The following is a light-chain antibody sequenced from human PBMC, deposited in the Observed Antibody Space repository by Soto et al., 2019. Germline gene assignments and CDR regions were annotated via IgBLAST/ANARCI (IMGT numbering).Light chain of an antibody. CDR1: SSDVGGYNY. CDR3: SSYTSSSTLCV. V-gene: IGLV2-14*01. Sequence: SVLTQPASVSGSPGQSITISCTGTSSDVGGYNYVSWYQQHPGKAPKLMIYEVSNRPSGVSNRFSGSKSGNTASLTVSGLQAEDEADYYCSSYTSSSTLCVFGTGTKVTV. CDR2: EVS. J-gene: IGLJ1*01.